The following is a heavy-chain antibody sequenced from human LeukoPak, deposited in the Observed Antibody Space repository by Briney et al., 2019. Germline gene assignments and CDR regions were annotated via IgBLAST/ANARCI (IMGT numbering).Heavy chain of an antibody. Sequence: ASVKVSCKASGYTFTGYYMHWVRQAPGQGLEWMGWMNPNSGNTGYAQKFQGRVTITRNTSISTAYMELSSLRSEDTAVYYCARGTYYDFWSGYPHDAFDIWGQGTMVTVSS. CDR3: ARGTYYDFWSGYPHDAFDI. D-gene: IGHD3-3*01. J-gene: IGHJ3*02. V-gene: IGHV1-8*03. CDR2: MNPNSGNT. CDR1: GYTFTGYY.